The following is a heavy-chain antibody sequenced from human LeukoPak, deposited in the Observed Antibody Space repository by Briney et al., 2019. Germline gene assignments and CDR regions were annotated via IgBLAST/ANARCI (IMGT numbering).Heavy chain of an antibody. CDR2: INHSGST. V-gene: IGHV4-34*01. Sequence: SETLSLTCAVYGGSFSGYYWSWIRQPPGKGLEWIGEINHSGSTNYNPSLKSRVTISVDTSKNQFSLKLSSVTAADTAVYYCARGGGYSGYYFDYWGQGTLVTVSS. J-gene: IGHJ4*02. CDR1: GGSFSGYY. D-gene: IGHD5-12*01. CDR3: ARGGGYSGYYFDY.